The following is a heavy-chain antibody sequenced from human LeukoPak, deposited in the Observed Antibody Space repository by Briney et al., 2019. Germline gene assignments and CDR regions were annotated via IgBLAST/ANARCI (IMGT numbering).Heavy chain of an antibody. CDR2: ISSSSSYI. J-gene: IGHJ4*02. Sequence: GGSLRLSCAASGFTFSSYSMNWVRQAPGKGLEWVSSISSSSSYIYYADSVKGRFTISRDNSKNTLYLQMNSLRAEDTAVYYCAKTYCGGDCYSELDYWGQGTLVTVSP. CDR1: GFTFSSYS. V-gene: IGHV3-21*01. CDR3: AKTYCGGDCYSELDY. D-gene: IGHD2-21*02.